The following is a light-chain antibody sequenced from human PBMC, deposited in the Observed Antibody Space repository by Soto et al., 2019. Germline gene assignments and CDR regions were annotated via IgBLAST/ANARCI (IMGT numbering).Light chain of an antibody. V-gene: IGKV3-20*01. J-gene: IGKJ4*01. CDR3: QQYFTSTLT. CDR2: GVS. CDR1: QSVSSNY. Sequence: EVVLTQSPGTLSLSPGESATLSCRASQSVSSNYLAWYQQKPGQAPRLLIYGVSTRATGIPDRFSGSGSGTDFSLTISRLEPEDFALYYCQQYFTSTLTFGGGTEV.